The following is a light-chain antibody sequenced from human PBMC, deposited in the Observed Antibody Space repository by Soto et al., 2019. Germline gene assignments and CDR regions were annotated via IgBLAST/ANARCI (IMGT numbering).Light chain of an antibody. CDR1: RSIRSY. Sequence: DIQMTQSPSSLSASVGDRVTITCRASRSIRSYLNWYHQKPGKTPQLLIYGASNLQSGAPSRFTGSGSGTHFTLTISSLQPEDFATYYCQQSYTTPYTFGQGTKLEIK. CDR3: QQSYTTPYT. J-gene: IGKJ2*01. V-gene: IGKV1-39*01. CDR2: GAS.